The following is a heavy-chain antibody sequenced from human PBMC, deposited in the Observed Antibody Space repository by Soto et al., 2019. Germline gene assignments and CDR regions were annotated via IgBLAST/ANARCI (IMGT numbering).Heavy chain of an antibody. D-gene: IGHD2-15*01. V-gene: IGHV3-7*01. CDR1: GFTFSSYW. Sequence: GGSLRLSCAASGFTFSSYWMSWVRQAPGKGLEWVANIKQDGSEKYYVDSVKGRFTISRDNAKNSLYLQMNSLRAEDTAVYYCARDLHPPSDSYFDYWGQGTLVTVSS. CDR3: ARDLHPPSDSYFDY. J-gene: IGHJ4*02. CDR2: IKQDGSEK.